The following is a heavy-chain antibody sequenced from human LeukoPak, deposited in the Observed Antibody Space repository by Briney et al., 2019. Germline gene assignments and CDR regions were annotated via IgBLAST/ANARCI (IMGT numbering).Heavy chain of an antibody. V-gene: IGHV3-48*01. D-gene: IGHD3-3*01. CDR2: ISSSSSTI. J-gene: IGHJ5*02. CDR3: ARDWRLDWFDP. Sequence: GGSLRLSCAASGFTFSSYSMNWVRQAPGKGLEWVSYISSSSSTIYYADSVKSRFTISRDNAKNSLYLQMNSLRIEDTAVYYCARDWRLDWFDPWGQGTLVTVSS. CDR1: GFTFSSYS.